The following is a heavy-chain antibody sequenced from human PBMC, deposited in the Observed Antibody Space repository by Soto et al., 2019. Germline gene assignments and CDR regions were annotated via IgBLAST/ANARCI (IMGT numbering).Heavy chain of an antibody. D-gene: IGHD5-18*01. CDR2: INPSGGST. CDR3: ASNVDTAMAPFDY. CDR1: GYTFTSYY. J-gene: IGHJ4*02. Sequence: ASVKVSCKASGYTFTSYYMHCVRQAPVQGLEWMGIINPSGGSTSYAQKFQGRVTMTRDTSTSTVYMELSSLRSEDTAVYYCASNVDTAMAPFDYWGQGTLVTVSS. V-gene: IGHV1-46*01.